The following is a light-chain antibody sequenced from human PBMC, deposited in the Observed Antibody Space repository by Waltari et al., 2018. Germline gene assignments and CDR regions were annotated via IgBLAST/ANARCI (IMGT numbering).Light chain of an antibody. CDR1: NIGSKS. CDR3: QVWDSGSDHHV. J-gene: IGLJ1*01. V-gene: IGLV3-21*02. Sequence: SFVLPQPPSVSVAPGQTARITCGGSNIGSKSVHWFQQKPGQAPVLVVFDDTERPSGIPDRVSGSNSGNTATLTIDRVEPGDEADYYCQVWDSGSDHHVFGTGTKVTVL. CDR2: DDT.